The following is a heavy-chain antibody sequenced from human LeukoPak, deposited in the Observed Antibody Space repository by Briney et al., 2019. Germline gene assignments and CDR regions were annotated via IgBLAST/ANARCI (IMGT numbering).Heavy chain of an antibody. CDR3: ATFSYAGNAGGSVGP. D-gene: IGHD4-23*01. V-gene: IGHV3-53*01. J-gene: IGHJ5*02. Sequence: TGGSLRLSCAASGFTVSSNYMTWVRQAPGKGLEWVSVIYRAGNTYYAGSVKGRFTISRDNSKNTVYLQMNSLRAEDTAVYYCATFSYAGNAGGSVGPWGQGTLVTVSS. CDR1: GFTVSSNY. CDR2: IYRAGNT.